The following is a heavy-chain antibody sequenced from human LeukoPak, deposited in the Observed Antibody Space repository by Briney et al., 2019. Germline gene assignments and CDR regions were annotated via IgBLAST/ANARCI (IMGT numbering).Heavy chain of an antibody. CDR1: GGSISSYY. D-gene: IGHD6-13*01. V-gene: IGHV4-59*01. J-gene: IGHJ4*02. CDR2: IYYSGST. Sequence: SETLSLTCTVSGGSISSYYWSWLRQPPGKGLEWFGYIYYSGSTNYNPSLKSRVTISVDTSKNQFSLKLSSVTAADTAVYYCARAPVYSSSWYYFDYWGQGTLVTVSS. CDR3: ARAPVYSSSWYYFDY.